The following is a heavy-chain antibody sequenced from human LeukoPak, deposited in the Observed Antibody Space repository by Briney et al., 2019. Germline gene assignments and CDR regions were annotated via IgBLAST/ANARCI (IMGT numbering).Heavy chain of an antibody. CDR3: AKGVSGWYTGWFDP. J-gene: IGHJ5*02. V-gene: IGHV3-23*01. CDR2: ISGSGGST. Sequence: PGGSLRLSCAASGFTFSSYATSWVRQAPGKGLEWVSAISGSGGSTYYADSVKGRFTISRDNSKNTLYLQMNSLRAEDTAVYYCAKGVSGWYTGWFDPWGQGTLVTVSS. D-gene: IGHD6-19*01. CDR1: GFTFSSYA.